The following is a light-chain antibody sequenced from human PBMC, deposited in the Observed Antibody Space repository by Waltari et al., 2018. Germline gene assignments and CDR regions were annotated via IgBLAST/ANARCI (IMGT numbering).Light chain of an antibody. J-gene: IGKJ5*01. CDR1: HGISDN. CDR3: QQYNRWPPIT. Sequence: VVMTQSPATLSVSPGERATLSCRASHGISDNLAWYQQKPGQAPRLLIYGAFTRATGIPARFTGSGSGTEFTLTINSLQSEDSAVYYCQQYNRWPPITFGQGTRLEIK. V-gene: IGKV3-15*01. CDR2: GAF.